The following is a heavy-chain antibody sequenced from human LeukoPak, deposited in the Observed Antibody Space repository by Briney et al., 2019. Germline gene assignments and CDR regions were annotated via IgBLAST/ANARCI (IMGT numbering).Heavy chain of an antibody. J-gene: IGHJ3*02. D-gene: IGHD3-22*01. CDR3: ARLLDNDSSGDPDTFDM. CDR1: GGSISSHY. V-gene: IGHV4-59*11. CDR2: IYYGVRS. Sequence: PSETLSLTCTVSGGSISSHYWSWIRQSPGKGLEWIGFIYYGVRSRYNPSLQSRVTISADTSKNHFSLKLTSVTAADAAVYYCARLLDNDSSGDPDTFDMWGQGTMVTVSS.